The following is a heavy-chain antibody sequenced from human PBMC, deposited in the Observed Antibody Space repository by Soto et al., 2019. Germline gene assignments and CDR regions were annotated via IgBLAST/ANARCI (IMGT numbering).Heavy chain of an antibody. J-gene: IGHJ6*02. V-gene: IGHV3-74*01. Sequence: LRLSCAASGFTFSSYWMHWVRQAPGKGLVWVSRINSDGSSTSYADSVKGRFTISRDNAKNTLYLQMNSLRAEDTAVYYCARVDLSSTSWGYYYYGMDVWGQGTTVTVSS. CDR2: INSDGSST. CDR3: ARVDLSSTSWGYYYYGMDV. CDR1: GFTFSSYW. D-gene: IGHD2-2*01.